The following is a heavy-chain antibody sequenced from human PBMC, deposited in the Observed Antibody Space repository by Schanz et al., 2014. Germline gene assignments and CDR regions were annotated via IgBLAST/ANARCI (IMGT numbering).Heavy chain of an antibody. CDR3: ATWRGDDSGGHGQFDY. CDR1: GGSMSSFY. D-gene: IGHD3-22*01. Sequence: QVQLQESGPGLVKPSETLSLTCTVSGGSMSSFYWNWIRQPAGKGLEWIGRISTRGSTNYNPSLRGRVSMSIGTSKTHFSLRLSSLTAADTAVYYCATWRGDDSGGHGQFDYWGQGALVTVSS. CDR2: ISTRGST. J-gene: IGHJ4*02. V-gene: IGHV4-4*07.